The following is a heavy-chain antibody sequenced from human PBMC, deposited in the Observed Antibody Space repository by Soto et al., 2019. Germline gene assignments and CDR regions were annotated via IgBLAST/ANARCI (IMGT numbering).Heavy chain of an antibody. D-gene: IGHD6-6*01. Sequence: GASVKVSCKTSGYTFSDNYLHWVRQAPGQGLEWIGWISPKSGGSNYARKFQGRVTLTRDTSIATAYLTLTSLTSDDTALYYCAKDLTRQLAYWLDPWGQGTQVTVSS. J-gene: IGHJ5*02. CDR1: GYTFSDNY. CDR2: ISPKSGGS. V-gene: IGHV1-2*02. CDR3: AKDLTRQLAYWLDP.